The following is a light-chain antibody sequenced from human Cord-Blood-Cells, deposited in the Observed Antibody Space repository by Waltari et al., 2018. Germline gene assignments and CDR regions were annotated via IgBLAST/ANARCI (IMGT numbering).Light chain of an antibody. J-gene: IGLJ1*01. Sequence: QSALPQPASVSGSPGQSITISCPGTRSDVGGYNYLSWYQQHPGKPPKIMIYAVSNRPSGGTNRFYGSKSGNTPSLTISALQAEDESDYYCSSYTSSSTRVFGTGTKVTVL. CDR3: SSYTSSSTRV. CDR1: RSDVGGYNY. V-gene: IGLV2-14*01. CDR2: AVS.